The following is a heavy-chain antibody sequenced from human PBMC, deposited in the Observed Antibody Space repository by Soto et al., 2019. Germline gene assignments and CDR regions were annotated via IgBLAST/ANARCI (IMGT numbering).Heavy chain of an antibody. D-gene: IGHD6-19*01. V-gene: IGHV4-31*03. J-gene: IGHJ4*02. CDR3: ARATPFGSSGWFSYYFAY. CDR1: GGSISSGGYY. CDR2: IYYSGST. Sequence: SETLSLTCTVSGGSISSGGYYWSWIRQHPGKGLEWIGYIYYSGSTYYNPSLKSRVTISVDTSKNQFSLKLSSVTAADTAVYYCARATPFGSSGWFSYYFAYWGQGTLVTVSS.